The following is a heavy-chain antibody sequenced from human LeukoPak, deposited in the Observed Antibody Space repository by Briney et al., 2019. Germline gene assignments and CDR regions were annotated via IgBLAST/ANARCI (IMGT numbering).Heavy chain of an antibody. CDR2: FSGGIT. D-gene: IGHD2-2*01. V-gene: IGHV3-23*01. CDR3: AKEYCSSTTCYGCFDY. Sequence: GGSLRLSCAASGFTFSTYALSWVRQAPGKGLEWVSAFSGGITYYADSVKGRFTISRDNSKNTLYLQMNSLRAEDTAVYYCAKEYCSSTTCYGCFDYWGQGTLVTVSS. J-gene: IGHJ4*02. CDR1: GFTFSTYA.